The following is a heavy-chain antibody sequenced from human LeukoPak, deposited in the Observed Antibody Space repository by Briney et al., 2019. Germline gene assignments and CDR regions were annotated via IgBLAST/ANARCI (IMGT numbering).Heavy chain of an antibody. CDR2: ISSSSYI. V-gene: IGHV3-21*01. D-gene: IGHD3-10*01. CDR1: GFTFSSYS. J-gene: IGHJ4*02. CDR3: ARDRGLGGRGFDY. Sequence: PGGSLRLSCAASGFTFSSYSMNWVRQAPGKGLEWVSSISSSSYIYYADSVKGRFTISRDNAKNSLYLQMNSLRAEDTAVYYCARDRGLGGRGFDYWGQGTLVTVSS.